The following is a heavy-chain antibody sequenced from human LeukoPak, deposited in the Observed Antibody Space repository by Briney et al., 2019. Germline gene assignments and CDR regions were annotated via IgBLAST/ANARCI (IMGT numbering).Heavy chain of an antibody. CDR1: GFTFSNHA. CDR2: IHSGGAST. Sequence: GGSLRLSCAASGFTFSNHATAWVRQTPGKGLEWDSAIHSGGASTYSAESVKGRFTISRDNSKNTLSLQMKSLRPEDAGLYYCARNLNSGNYYYFDYWGQGTLVTVSS. CDR3: ARNLNSGNYYYFDY. J-gene: IGHJ4*02. V-gene: IGHV3-23*01. D-gene: IGHD1-26*01.